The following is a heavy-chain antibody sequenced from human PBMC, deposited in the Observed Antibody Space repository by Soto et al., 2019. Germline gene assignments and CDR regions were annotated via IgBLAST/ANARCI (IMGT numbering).Heavy chain of an antibody. CDR3: ARDPVVRVVMDGLVV. V-gene: IGHV1-18*01. CDR2: FSAYNGNS. J-gene: IGHJ6*01. Sequence: QVQLVQSGAEVKKPGASVKVSCKASGYTFTNYGITWVRQAPGQGLEWMGWFSAYNGNSNYAQKFQDRVTMTTDTSTSTASKELRSLRSDDSAVYYCARDPVVRVVMDGLVVWGQGTPVIVAS. D-gene: IGHD3-10*01. CDR1: GYTFTNYG.